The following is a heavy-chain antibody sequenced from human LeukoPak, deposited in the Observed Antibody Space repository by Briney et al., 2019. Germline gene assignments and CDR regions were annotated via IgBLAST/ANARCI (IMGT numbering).Heavy chain of an antibody. Sequence: GGSLRLSCAASGFTFSNHGMHWVRQAPGKGPEWVALIWYDGSNKYYGESVKGRFTISRDNSKNTVYLQMNSLRAEDTGVYYCARVLAVAGIYYFDYWGQGTLVTVSS. D-gene: IGHD6-19*01. CDR3: ARVLAVAGIYYFDY. J-gene: IGHJ4*02. CDR2: IWYDGSNK. CDR1: GFTFSNHG. V-gene: IGHV3-33*01.